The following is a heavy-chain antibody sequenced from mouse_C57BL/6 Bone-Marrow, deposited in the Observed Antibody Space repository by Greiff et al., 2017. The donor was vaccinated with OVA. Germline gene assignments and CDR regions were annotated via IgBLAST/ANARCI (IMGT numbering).Heavy chain of an antibody. V-gene: IGHV1-81*01. D-gene: IGHD2-2*01. CDR2: IYPRSGNT. Sequence: VKVVESGAELVRPGASVKLSCKASGYTFTSYGISWVKQRTGQGLEWIGEIYPRSGNTNYNEKFKGKATLTVDKSSSTAYMDLRSLTSEDSAVYVCARAVWLRRDPLYYYAMDYWGQGTSVTVSA. CDR1: GYTFTSYG. CDR3: ARAVWLRRDPLYYYAMDY. J-gene: IGHJ4*01.